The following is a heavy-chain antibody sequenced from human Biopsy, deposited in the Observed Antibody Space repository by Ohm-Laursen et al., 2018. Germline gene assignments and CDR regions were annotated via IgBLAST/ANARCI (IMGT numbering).Heavy chain of an antibody. V-gene: IGHV2-70*11. CDR2: VDWDDYK. J-gene: IGHJ6*02. CDR3: ARTPILIVSAGLVYRHRRHLQGMDV. CDR1: GFSLSARGMC. D-gene: IGHD6-13*01. Sequence: TQTLTLTCSFSGFSLSARGMCVSWIRQAPGKALEWLARVDWDDYKDYSASLQTKLPISKDTSNDQVVLTVNNVDPADTATYYCARTPILIVSAGLVYRHRRHLQGMDVWGQGIAVTVS.